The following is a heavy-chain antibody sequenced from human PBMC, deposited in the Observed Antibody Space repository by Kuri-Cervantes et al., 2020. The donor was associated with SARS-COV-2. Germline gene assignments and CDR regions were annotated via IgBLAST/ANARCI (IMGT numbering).Heavy chain of an antibody. D-gene: IGHD5-18*01. Sequence: GESLKISCAASGFTFSSYGMHWVRQAPGKGLEWVAVIWYDGSNKYYADSVKGRFTISRDNSKNTLYLQMNSLRAEDTAVYYCARGTPPGGYSYGYTRKYYYYGMDVWGQGTTVTVSS. J-gene: IGHJ6*02. CDR1: GFTFSSYG. CDR3: ARGTPPGGYSYGYTRKYYYYGMDV. CDR2: IWYDGSNK. V-gene: IGHV3-33*01.